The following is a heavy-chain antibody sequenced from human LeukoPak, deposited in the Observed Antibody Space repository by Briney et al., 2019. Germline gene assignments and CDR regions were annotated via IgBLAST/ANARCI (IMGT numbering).Heavy chain of an antibody. J-gene: IGHJ4*02. Sequence: SETLSLTCSVSGGSTNSYYWSWMRQSGGKGLEWIGRIYSSGSTVYNPSLNSRLTMSIDTSKNQFSLTLKSVTATDTAVYYCARVKASSTSWTFDQWGQGALVTVSS. CDR3: ARVKASSTSWTFDQ. CDR1: GGSTNSYY. V-gene: IGHV4-4*07. D-gene: IGHD2-2*01. CDR2: IYSSGST.